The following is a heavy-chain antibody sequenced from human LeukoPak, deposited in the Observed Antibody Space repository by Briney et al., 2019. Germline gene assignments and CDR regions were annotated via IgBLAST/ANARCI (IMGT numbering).Heavy chain of an antibody. D-gene: IGHD1-26*01. Sequence: GGSLRLSCAASGFTVSSNYMSWVRQAPGKGLEWVSVIYSGGSTYYADSVKGRFTISRDNSKNTLYLQMNSLRAEDTAVYYCARVSGSYFDAIDYWAREPWSPSPQ. CDR1: GFTVSSNY. CDR3: ARVSGSYFDAIDY. J-gene: IGHJ4*02. V-gene: IGHV3-66*01. CDR2: IYSGGST.